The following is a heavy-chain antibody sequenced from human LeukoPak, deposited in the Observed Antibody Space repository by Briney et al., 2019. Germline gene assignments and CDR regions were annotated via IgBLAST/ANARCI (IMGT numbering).Heavy chain of an antibody. CDR1: GYSISFGYY. V-gene: IGHV4-38-2*02. CDR3: ARDHAGDTAMVSYFDY. Sequence: SEPLSLTCTVSGYSISFGYYWAWIRQPPGKGLEWIGSIYESGSTYYNPSLKSRVTISVDTSRNQFSLKLRSVTAADTAVYYCARDHAGDTAMVSYFDYWGQGTLVTVSS. CDR2: IYESGST. D-gene: IGHD5-18*01. J-gene: IGHJ4*02.